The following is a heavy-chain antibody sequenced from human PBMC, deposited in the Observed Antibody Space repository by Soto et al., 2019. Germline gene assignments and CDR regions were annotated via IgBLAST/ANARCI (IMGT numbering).Heavy chain of an antibody. CDR3: ARDVVVTALWAFDI. CDR1: GGTFSSYA. Sequence: QVQLVQSGAEVKKPGSSVKVSCKASGGTFSSYAISWVRQAPGQGLEWMGGIIPIFGTENYAQKFQGRVTITADESTSTAYMELSRLRSEDTAVYYCARDVVVTALWAFDIWGQGTMVTVSS. V-gene: IGHV1-69*01. D-gene: IGHD2-21*02. CDR2: IIPIFGTE. J-gene: IGHJ3*02.